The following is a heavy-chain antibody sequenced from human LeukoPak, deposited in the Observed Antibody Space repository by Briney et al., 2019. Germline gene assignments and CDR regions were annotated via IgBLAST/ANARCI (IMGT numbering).Heavy chain of an antibody. Sequence: GGSLRLSCAASGFTFSSYWMNWVRQAPGKGLVWVSRINSDGSRTNYADSVKGRFTISRDNAKNTLYLQMNSLRAEDTAVYYCARAPYSDILTGYYDWGQETLVTVSS. CDR2: INSDGSRT. D-gene: IGHD3-9*01. CDR1: GFTFSSYW. J-gene: IGHJ4*02. V-gene: IGHV3-74*01. CDR3: ARAPYSDILTGYYD.